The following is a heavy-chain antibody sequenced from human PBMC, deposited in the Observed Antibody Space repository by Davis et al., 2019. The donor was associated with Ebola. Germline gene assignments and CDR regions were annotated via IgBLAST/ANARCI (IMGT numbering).Heavy chain of an antibody. J-gene: IGHJ4*02. V-gene: IGHV3-49*03. CDR3: TRGRATVTPLGDY. CDR1: GFTFGAYA. D-gene: IGHD4-17*01. Sequence: SLMIYCTASGFTFGAYAMSWFRRAPGKGLEWVGFIRSKAYGGTTEYAASVKGRFTISRDDSKSIAYLQMNSLKTEDTAVYYCTRGRATVTPLGDYWGQGTLVTVSS. CDR2: IRSKAYGGTT.